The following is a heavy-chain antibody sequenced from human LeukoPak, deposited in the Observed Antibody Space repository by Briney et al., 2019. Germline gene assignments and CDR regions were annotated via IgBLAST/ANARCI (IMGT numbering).Heavy chain of an antibody. CDR3: ARAGGSSSPSYYYGMDV. CDR2: INPSGGST. V-gene: IGHV1-46*01. CDR1: GYTLTSYY. D-gene: IGHD6-6*01. Sequence: GASVKVSCKASGYTLTSYYMHWVRQAPGQGLEWMGIINPSGGSTSYAQKFQGRVTMTRDTSTSTVYMELSSLRSEDTAVYYCARAGGSSSPSYYYGMDVWGQGTTVTVSS. J-gene: IGHJ6*02.